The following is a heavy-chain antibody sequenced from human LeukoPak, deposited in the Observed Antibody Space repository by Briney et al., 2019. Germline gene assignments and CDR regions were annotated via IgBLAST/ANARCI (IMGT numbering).Heavy chain of an antibody. CDR2: ISSSSATI. CDR3: ARDNDFQQLVPSVDY. V-gene: IGHV3-48*04. CDR1: GFSLSAYN. Sequence: GGSLRLSCEGSGFSLSAYNMNWVRQAPGKGLESVSYISSSSATIFYADSVKGRFTISRDNAKNSLYLQMNSLRAEDTAVYCCARDNDFQQLVPSVDYWGQGTLVTVSS. D-gene: IGHD6-13*01. J-gene: IGHJ4*02.